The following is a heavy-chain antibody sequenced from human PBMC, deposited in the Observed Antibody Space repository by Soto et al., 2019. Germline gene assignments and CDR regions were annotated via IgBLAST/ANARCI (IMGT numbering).Heavy chain of an antibody. Sequence: SESLSLTCTVSGDSISTFYWGWMRQSPGKELEWIGYVYYTGSTNYNPSLKSRVTISVDRSKNQFSLKLTSANAADTAVYYCARGRTVRNYADDSSDYFYFFDYWGQGTQVTVSS. CDR2: VYYTGST. V-gene: IGHV4-59*01. D-gene: IGHD3-22*01. J-gene: IGHJ4*02. CDR3: ARGRTVRNYADDSSDYFYFFDY. CDR1: GDSISTFY.